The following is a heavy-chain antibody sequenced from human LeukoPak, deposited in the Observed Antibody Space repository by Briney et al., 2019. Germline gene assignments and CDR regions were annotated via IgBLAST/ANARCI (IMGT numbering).Heavy chain of an antibody. D-gene: IGHD3-10*01. CDR1: GFTVTNNY. V-gene: IGHV3-66*01. Sequence: PGGSLRLSCAASGFTVTNNYMSWVRQAPGKGLEWVSVIYAGGTTSYADSVKGRFTISRDSSKNMLYLQMNSLRAEDTAVYYCAREGYASGTRYGMDVWGQGTTVTVSS. J-gene: IGHJ6*02. CDR2: IYAGGTT. CDR3: AREGYASGTRYGMDV.